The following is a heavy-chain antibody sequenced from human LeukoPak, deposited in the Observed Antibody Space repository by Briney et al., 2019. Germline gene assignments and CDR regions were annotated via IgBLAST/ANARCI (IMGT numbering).Heavy chain of an antibody. CDR3: ARGRVHELLYLCY. V-gene: IGHV1-8*01. J-gene: IGHJ4*02. D-gene: IGHD3-10*01. CDR1: GYTFTSYG. Sequence: ASVKVSCKASGYTFTSYGINWVRHATGQGLEWMGWMNPNSGKTGYAQKFQGRVTMTRNTSISTAYMELSSLRSEDTAVYYCARGRVHELLYLCYWGQGTLVTVSS. CDR2: MNPNSGKT.